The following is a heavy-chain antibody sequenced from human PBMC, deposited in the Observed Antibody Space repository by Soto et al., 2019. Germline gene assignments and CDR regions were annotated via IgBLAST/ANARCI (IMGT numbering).Heavy chain of an antibody. D-gene: IGHD3-3*01. CDR1: GYNFSTYA. Sequence: ASVKVSCKASGYNFSTYALLWVRQAPGKGLEWMGWINTGNGNTKYSKKFQGRVTMTRDTSASTAFLELSSLKSEDAAVYYCARGERLSYFYYGMDGWGERSKASLSS. J-gene: IGHJ6*04. V-gene: IGHV1-3*04. CDR3: ARGERLSYFYYGMDG. CDR2: INTGNGNT.